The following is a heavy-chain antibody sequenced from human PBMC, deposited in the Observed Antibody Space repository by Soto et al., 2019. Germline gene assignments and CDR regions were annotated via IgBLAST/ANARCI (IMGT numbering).Heavy chain of an antibody. CDR1: GFTFSSYG. Sequence: GGSLRLSCAASGFTFSSYGMHWVRQAPGKGLEWVAVISYDGSNKYYADSVKGRFTISRDNSKNTLYLQMNSLRAEDTAVYYCAKDRGAEYYDFWRGYYIDYWGQGTLVTVSS. D-gene: IGHD3-3*01. CDR2: ISYDGSNK. V-gene: IGHV3-30*18. CDR3: AKDRGAEYYDFWRGYYIDY. J-gene: IGHJ4*02.